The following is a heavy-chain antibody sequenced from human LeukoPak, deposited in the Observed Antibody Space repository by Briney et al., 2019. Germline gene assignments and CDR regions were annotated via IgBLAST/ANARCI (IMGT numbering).Heavy chain of an antibody. D-gene: IGHD5-18*01. CDR3: ARAVRGYSYAYLPY. V-gene: IGHV1-18*01. CDR2: ISAYDGNT. J-gene: IGHJ4*02. CDR1: GYTFSSYG. Sequence: GASVKVSCKASGYTFSSYGTSWVRQAPGQGLEWMGWISAYDGNTDYAQNLQGRVTMTTDTSTSTAYMELRSLRSDDTAVYYCARAVRGYSYAYLPYWGQGTLVTVSS.